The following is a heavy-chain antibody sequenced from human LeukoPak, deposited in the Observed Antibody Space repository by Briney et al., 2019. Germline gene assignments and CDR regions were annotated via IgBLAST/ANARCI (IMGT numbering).Heavy chain of an antibody. CDR1: GFSFHKYG. D-gene: IGHD1-26*01. CDR2: IRVDGIDK. Sequence: GGSLRLSCAASGFSFHKYGMHWVRQAPGKGLEWVAYIRVDGIDKYYPDSVKGRFTISRDNSKSTVYLQMNSLIPDDTAVYYCARRIVTPTTKWFDAWGQGTLVTVSS. J-gene: IGHJ5*02. V-gene: IGHV3-30*02. CDR3: ARRIVTPTTKWFDA.